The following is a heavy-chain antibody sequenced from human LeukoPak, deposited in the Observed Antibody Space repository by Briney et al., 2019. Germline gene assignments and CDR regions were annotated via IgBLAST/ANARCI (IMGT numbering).Heavy chain of an antibody. J-gene: IGHJ4*02. V-gene: IGHV1-2*02. CDR1: GYTFTGYY. Sequence: ASVKVSCKASGYTFTGYYMHWVRQAPGQGLEWMGWINPNSGGTNYAQKFQGRVTMTRDTSISTAYMELSRLRSDDTAVYYCARDKVGASGFDYWGQGTLVTVSS. CDR2: INPNSGGT. CDR3: ARDKVGASGFDY. D-gene: IGHD1-26*01.